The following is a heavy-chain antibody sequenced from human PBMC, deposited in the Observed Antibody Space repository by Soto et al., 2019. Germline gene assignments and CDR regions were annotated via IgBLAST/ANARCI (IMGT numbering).Heavy chain of an antibody. D-gene: IGHD3-9*01. J-gene: IGHJ4*02. CDR1: GGSFSGYY. CDR3: ARGGGGVLLVLNFRGGYFDY. CDR2: INHSGST. Sequence: QVQLQQWGAGLLKPSETLSLTCAVYGGSFSGYYWSWIRQPPGKGLEWIGEINHSGSTNYNPSLKSRVTISVDTSKDQFSLKLSSVTAADTAVYYCARGGGGVLLVLNFRGGYFDYWGQGTLVTVSS. V-gene: IGHV4-34*01.